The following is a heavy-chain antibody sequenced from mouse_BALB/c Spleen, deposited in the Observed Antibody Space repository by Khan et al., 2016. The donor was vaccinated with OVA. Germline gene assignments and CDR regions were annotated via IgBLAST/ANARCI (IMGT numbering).Heavy chain of an antibody. CDR1: GYTFTNYW. CDR3: ARCYFGNYEFAY. J-gene: IGHJ3*01. CDR2: IFPGTGTT. D-gene: IGHD2-1*01. V-gene: IGHV1S132*01. Sequence: QVQLQQSGAELVKPGASVKLSCKTSGYTFTNYWIQWVKQRPGQGLGWIGQIFPGTGTTYSNETFKAKATLTVDTSSSTAYMQLSSLTSEDSAVYFCARCYFGNYEFAYWGQGTLVTVSA.